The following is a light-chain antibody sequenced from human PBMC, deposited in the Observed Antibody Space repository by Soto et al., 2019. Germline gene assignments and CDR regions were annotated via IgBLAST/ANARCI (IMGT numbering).Light chain of an antibody. J-gene: IGKJ1*01. CDR1: QSVSLS. CDR3: QQYNSWLWT. Sequence: ILLTHSSATLSVTIGHSATLSSRASQSVSLSLAWYQMRPGQPPRLLIYGASTRATDIPARFSGSGSGTEFTLIISSLQAEDSAVYYCQQYNSWLWTFGQGTKVAIK. V-gene: IGKV3-15*01. CDR2: GAS.